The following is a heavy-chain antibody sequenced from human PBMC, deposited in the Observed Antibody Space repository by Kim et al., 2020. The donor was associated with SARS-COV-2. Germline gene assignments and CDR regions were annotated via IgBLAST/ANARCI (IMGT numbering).Heavy chain of an antibody. CDR2: IYYSGST. V-gene: IGHV4-59*01. CDR3: ARDRGRFLEDPKGDYYYGMDV. D-gene: IGHD3-3*01. J-gene: IGHJ6*02. Sequence: SETLSLTCTVSGGSISSYYWSWIRQPPGKGLEWIGYIYYSGSTNYNPSLKSRVTISVDTSKNQFSLKLSSVTAADTAVYYCARDRGRFLEDPKGDYYYGMDVWGQGTTVTVSS. CDR1: GGSISSYY.